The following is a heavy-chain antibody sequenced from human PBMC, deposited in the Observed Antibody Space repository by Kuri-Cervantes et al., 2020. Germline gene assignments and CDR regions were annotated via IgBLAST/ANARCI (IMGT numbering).Heavy chain of an antibody. CDR1: GGSISSGGYY. Sequence: LRLSCTVSGGSISSGGYYWSWIRQHPGKGLEWIGYIYYSGSTYYNPSLKSRVTISVDTSKNQFSLKLSSVTAADTAVYYCARDIMVRGVIRDYWGQGTLVTVSS. D-gene: IGHD3-10*01. CDR3: ARDIMVRGVIRDY. J-gene: IGHJ4*02. CDR2: IYYSGST. V-gene: IGHV4-31*03.